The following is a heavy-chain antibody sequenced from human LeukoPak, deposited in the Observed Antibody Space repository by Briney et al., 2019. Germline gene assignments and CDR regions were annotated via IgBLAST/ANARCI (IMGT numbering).Heavy chain of an antibody. CDR1: GFTFSDYY. J-gene: IGHJ3*02. D-gene: IGHD1-7*01. Sequence: GGSLRLSCAASGFTFSDYYMSWIRQAPGKGLEWVSYISSTGTTIYYADSVKGRFTISRDNADNSLYLQMNSLRAEDTAAYYCARVYNWNYGRNDDAFDIWGQGTVVTVST. V-gene: IGHV3-11*04. CDR2: ISSTGTTI. CDR3: ARVYNWNYGRNDDAFDI.